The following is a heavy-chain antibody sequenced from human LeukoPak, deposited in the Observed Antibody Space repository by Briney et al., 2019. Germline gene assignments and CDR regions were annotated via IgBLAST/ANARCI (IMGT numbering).Heavy chain of an antibody. CDR1: GFTFSDYY. CDR3: ARRPVVPAARGVESLDY. D-gene: IGHD2-2*01. J-gene: IGHJ4*02. CDR2: IYYSGST. V-gene: IGHV4-39*01. Sequence: PGGSLRLSCAASGFTFSDYYMSWIRQAPGKGLEWIGSIYYSGSTYYNPSLKSRVTISVDTSKNQFSLKLSSVTAADTAVYYCARRPVVPAARGVESLDYWGQGTLVTVSS.